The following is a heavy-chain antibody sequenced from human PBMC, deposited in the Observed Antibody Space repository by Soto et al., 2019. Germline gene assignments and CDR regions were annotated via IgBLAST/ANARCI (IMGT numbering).Heavy chain of an antibody. CDR1: GGSISSSNW. D-gene: IGHD5-18*01. V-gene: IGHV4-4*02. CDR3: AGRGYSYGNFDY. CDR2: IYHSGST. J-gene: IGHJ4*02. Sequence: QVQLQESGPGLVKHSGTLSLTCAVSGGSISSSNWWSWVLQPPAKGLEWIGEIYHSGSTNYNLSLNSRVTISVDKSKNQSSLKLSSETAADTAVYYCAGRGYSYGNFDYWGQGTLVTVSS.